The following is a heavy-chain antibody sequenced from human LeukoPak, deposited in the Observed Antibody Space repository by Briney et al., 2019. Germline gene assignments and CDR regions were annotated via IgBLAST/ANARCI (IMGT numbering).Heavy chain of an antibody. D-gene: IGHD3-3*01. J-gene: IGHJ4*02. V-gene: IGHV3-30-3*01. CDR3: ASGSLTIFGVLIPKYYFDY. CDR1: GFTFSSYA. CDR2: ISYDGSNK. Sequence: GGSLRLSCAASGFTFSSYAMHWVRQAPGKGLEWVAVISYDGSNKYYADSVRGRFTISRDNSKNTLYLQMNSLRAEDTAVYYCASGSLTIFGVLIPKYYFDYWGQGTLVTVSS.